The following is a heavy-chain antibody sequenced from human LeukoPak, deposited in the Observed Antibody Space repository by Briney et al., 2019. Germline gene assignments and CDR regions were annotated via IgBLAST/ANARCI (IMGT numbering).Heavy chain of an antibody. Sequence: PSETLSLTCAVSGASFSGGSYYWHSIRQPPGRGLEWIGYIYYSGSTNYNPSLKSRVTISVDTSKNQFSLKLSSVTAADTAVYYCARSEKLFSDYWGQGTLVTVSS. V-gene: IGHV4-61*01. CDR3: ARSEKLFSDY. J-gene: IGHJ4*02. CDR2: IYYSGST. CDR1: GASFSGGSYY. D-gene: IGHD3-9*01.